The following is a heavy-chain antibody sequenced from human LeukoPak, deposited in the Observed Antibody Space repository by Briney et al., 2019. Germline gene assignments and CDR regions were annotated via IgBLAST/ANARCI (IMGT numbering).Heavy chain of an antibody. CDR3: AGTYYYDSSGYYPAFDY. V-gene: IGHV1-3*01. D-gene: IGHD3-22*01. J-gene: IGHJ4*02. Sequence: ANGSTKYSQKFQGRVTITRDTSASRAYMELSSLRSEDTAVYYCAGTYYYDSSGYYPAFDYWGQGTLFTVSS. CDR2: ANGST.